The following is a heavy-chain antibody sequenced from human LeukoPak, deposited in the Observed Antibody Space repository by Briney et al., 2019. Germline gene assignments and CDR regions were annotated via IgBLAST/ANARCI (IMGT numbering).Heavy chain of an antibody. D-gene: IGHD3-10*01. CDR2: IYYSGST. V-gene: IGHV4-59*01. CDR1: GGSISSYY. Sequence: PSETLSLTRTVSGGSISSYYWSWIRQPPGKGLEWIGYIYYSGSTNYNPSLKSRVTISVDTSKNQFSLKLSSVTAADTAVYYCARATMVRGVTPRAYYYYGMDVWGQGTTVTVSS. CDR3: ARATMVRGVTPRAYYYYGMDV. J-gene: IGHJ6*02.